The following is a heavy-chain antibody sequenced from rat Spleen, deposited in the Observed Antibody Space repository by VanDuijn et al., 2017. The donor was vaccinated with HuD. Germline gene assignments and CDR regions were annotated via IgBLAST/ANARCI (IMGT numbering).Heavy chain of an antibody. J-gene: IGHJ4*01. D-gene: IGHD1-12*01. V-gene: IGHV2S8*01. CDR3: ARSITMFPLGYVMDA. CDR2: ISSGGST. CDR1: GFSLTSYG. Sequence: QVQLKESGPDLVQPSQTLSLTCTVSGFSLTSYGVSWVRQPPGKGLEWIAAISSGGSTYYNSVLKSRLSISRDTSKSQVFLKMNSLQTEDTAMYFCARSITMFPLGYVMDAWGQGASVTVSS.